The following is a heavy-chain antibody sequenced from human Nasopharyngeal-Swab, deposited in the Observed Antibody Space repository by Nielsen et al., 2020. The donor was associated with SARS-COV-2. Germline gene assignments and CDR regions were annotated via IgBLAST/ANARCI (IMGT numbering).Heavy chain of an antibody. Sequence: VRQAPGKGLEWIGEIYHSGSTNYNPSLKSRVTISVDKSKNQFSLKLSSVTAADTAVCYCARDYRTVTTGGVYYYYYMDVWGKGTTVTVSS. J-gene: IGHJ6*03. CDR2: IYHSGST. D-gene: IGHD4-17*01. V-gene: IGHV4-4*02. CDR3: ARDYRTVTTGGVYYYYYMDV.